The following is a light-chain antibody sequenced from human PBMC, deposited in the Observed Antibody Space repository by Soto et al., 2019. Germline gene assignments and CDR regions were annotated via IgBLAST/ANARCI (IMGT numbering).Light chain of an antibody. CDR2: DAS. CDR1: QDISSA. V-gene: IGKV1-13*02. J-gene: IGKJ4*01. CDR3: QQFNSYPFLT. Sequence: AIQLTQSPSSLSASVGDRVTITCRASQDISSALAWYQQKPGKAPKLLIYDASSLESGVPSRFRGSGSGTDFTLTISRLQPEDFVIYYCQQFNSYPFLTFGGGTKVEIK.